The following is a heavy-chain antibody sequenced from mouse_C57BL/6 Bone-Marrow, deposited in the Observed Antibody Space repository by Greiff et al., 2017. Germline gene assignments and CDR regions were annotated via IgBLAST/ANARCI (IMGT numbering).Heavy chain of an antibody. CDR3: ARPRYDGFAY. CDR2: ISSGGSYT. J-gene: IGHJ3*01. CDR1: GFTFSSYG. Sequence: EVQGVESGGDLVKPGGSLKLSCAASGFTFSSYGMSWVRQTPDKRLEWVATISSGGSYTYYPDSVKGRFTISRDNAKNTLYLQMSSLKSEDTAMYYCARPRYDGFAYWGQGTLVTVSA. V-gene: IGHV5-6*01. D-gene: IGHD2-12*01.